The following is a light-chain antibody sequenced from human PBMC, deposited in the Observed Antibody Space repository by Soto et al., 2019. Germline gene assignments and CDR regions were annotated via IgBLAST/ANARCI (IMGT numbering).Light chain of an antibody. Sequence: QSALTQPRSVSGSPGQSVTISCTGTSSDVGGYNYVSWYQQHPGNAPKLMIYDVSKWPSGVPDRFSGSKSGNTASLTISGLQAEDEADYYCCSYAGNSLWVFGGGTKLTLL. J-gene: IGLJ3*02. V-gene: IGLV2-11*01. CDR3: CSYAGNSLWV. CDR1: SSDVGGYNY. CDR2: DVS.